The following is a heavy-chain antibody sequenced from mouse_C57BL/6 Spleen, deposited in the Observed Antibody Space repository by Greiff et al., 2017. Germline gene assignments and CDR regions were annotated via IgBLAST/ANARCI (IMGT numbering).Heavy chain of an antibody. D-gene: IGHD3-2*02. CDR2: ISSGSSTI. CDR1: GFTFSDYG. CDR3: ARGDSSGYPYYYAMDY. V-gene: IGHV5-17*01. Sequence: EVKLVESGGGLVKPGGSLKLSCAASGFTFSDYGMHWVRQAPEKGLEWVAYISSGSSTIYYADTVKGRFTISRDNAKNTLFLQMTSLRSEVTAMYYCARGDSSGYPYYYAMDYWGQGTSVTVSS. J-gene: IGHJ4*01.